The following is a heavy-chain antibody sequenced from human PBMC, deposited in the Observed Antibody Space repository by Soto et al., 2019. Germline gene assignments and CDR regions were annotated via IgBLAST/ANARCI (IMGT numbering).Heavy chain of an antibody. D-gene: IGHD1-1*01. CDR1: GYTFTSYD. J-gene: IGHJ6*03. CDR3: ARGRGKLINVRVGTAAEYKDL. V-gene: IGHV1-8*01. CDR2: MNPNSGNT. Sequence: ASVKVSCKASGYTFTSYDINWVRQATGQGLEWMGWMNPNSGNTGYAQKFQGRVTMTRNTSISTAYMELSSLRSEDTAVYYCARGRGKLINVRVGTAAEYKDLWVKGTPVTVAS.